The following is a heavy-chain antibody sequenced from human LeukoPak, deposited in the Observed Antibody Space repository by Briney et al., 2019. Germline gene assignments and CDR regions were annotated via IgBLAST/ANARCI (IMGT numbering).Heavy chain of an antibody. CDR2: IYYSGST. CDR1: GGSISSSSYY. V-gene: IGHV4-39*07. CDR3: ARVIESLYYYDCSGYYVDY. Sequence: PSETLSLICTVSGGSISSSSYYWGWIRQPPGKGLEWIGSIYYSGSTYYNPSLKSRVTISVDTSKNQFSLKLSSVTAADTAVYYCARVIESLYYYDCSGYYVDYWGQGTLVTVSS. D-gene: IGHD3-22*01. J-gene: IGHJ4*02.